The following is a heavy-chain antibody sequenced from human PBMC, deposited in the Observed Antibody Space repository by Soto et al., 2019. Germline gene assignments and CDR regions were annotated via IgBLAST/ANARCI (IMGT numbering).Heavy chain of an antibody. V-gene: IGHV3-23*01. CDR2: ISGSGGST. D-gene: IGHD3-22*01. J-gene: IGHJ4*02. CDR1: GFTFSIYA. Sequence: GGSLRLSCAASGFTFSIYAMSWVRQAPGKGLEWVSAISGSGGSTYYADSVKGRFTISRDNSKNTLYLQMNSLRAEDTAVYYCANGRFYYDSSGLYSYWGQGTLVTVSS. CDR3: ANGRFYYDSSGLYSY.